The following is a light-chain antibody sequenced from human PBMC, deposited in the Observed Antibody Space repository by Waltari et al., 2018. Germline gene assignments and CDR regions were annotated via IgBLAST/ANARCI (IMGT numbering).Light chain of an antibody. Sequence: QSGLTQPPSVSGAPGQRVTISCPVTCSNIGAGYDVHWYQLLPGTAPKLLIYGNSNRPSGVPDRFSGSKSGTSASLAIAGLQAEDEADYYCQSYDSSLSGSVFGGGTKLTVL. J-gene: IGLJ2*01. V-gene: IGLV1-40*01. CDR1: CSNIGAGYD. CDR2: GNS. CDR3: QSYDSSLSGSV.